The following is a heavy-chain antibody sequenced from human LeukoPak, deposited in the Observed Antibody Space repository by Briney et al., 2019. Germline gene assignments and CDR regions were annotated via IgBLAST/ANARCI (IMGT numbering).Heavy chain of an antibody. J-gene: IGHJ6*03. CDR1: GCSISSYD. CDR2: IYYSGST. D-gene: IGHD3-3*02. CDR3: AKLVPHHFYMDV. Sequence: ASETLSLTCTLSGCSISSYDGSWIRQPPGKGLEWIGYIYYSGSTNYNPSLKSRVTISVDTSKNHFSLKLSSVTAADTAVYYCAKLVPHHFYMDVWGKGTTVTVSS. V-gene: IGHV4-59*01.